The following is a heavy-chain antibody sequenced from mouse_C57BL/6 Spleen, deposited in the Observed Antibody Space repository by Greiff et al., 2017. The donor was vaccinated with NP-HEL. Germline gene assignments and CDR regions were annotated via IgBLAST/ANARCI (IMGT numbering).Heavy chain of an antibody. J-gene: IGHJ4*01. CDR2: IRLKSDNYAT. D-gene: IGHD6-1*01. V-gene: IGHV6-3*01. CDR1: GFTFSNYW. CDR3: TGDASMDY. Sequence: EVQGVESGGGLVQPGGSMKLSCVASGFTFSNYWMNWVRQSPEKGLEWVAQIRLKSDNYATHYAESVKGRFTISRDDSKSSVYLQMNNLRAEDTGIYYCTGDASMDYWGQGTSVTVSS.